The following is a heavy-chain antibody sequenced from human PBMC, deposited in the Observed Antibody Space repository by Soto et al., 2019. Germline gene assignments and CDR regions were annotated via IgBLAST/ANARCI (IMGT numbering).Heavy chain of an antibody. CDR1: GGSISSGDYY. CDR2: IYYSGST. V-gene: IGHV4-30-4*01. CDR3: ARAMVVTQNWFDP. D-gene: IGHD2-21*02. Sequence: QVQLQESGPGLVKPSQTLSLACTVSGGSISSGDYYWSWIRQPPGKGLEWIGYIYYSGSTYYNPSLNSRVTISVDTSTNQFSLKLSSVTAADTAVYYCARAMVVTQNWFDPWGQGTKVTVSS. J-gene: IGHJ5*02.